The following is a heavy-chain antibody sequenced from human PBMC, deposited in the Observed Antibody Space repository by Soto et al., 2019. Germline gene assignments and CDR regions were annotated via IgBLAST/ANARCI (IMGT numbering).Heavy chain of an antibody. Sequence: EVQLLESGGGLVQPGGSLRLSCAASGFTFSSYAMGWVRQAPGKGLQWISVISSSGGSTYYADSVKGRFTIARDNSKDTLFLDMNSVRAEDSAVYYCARRDHVYIWGSYDYWGQGTLVTVSS. CDR1: GFTFSSYA. D-gene: IGHD3-16*01. J-gene: IGHJ1*01. CDR3: ARRDHVYIWGSYDY. CDR2: ISSSGGST. V-gene: IGHV3-23*01.